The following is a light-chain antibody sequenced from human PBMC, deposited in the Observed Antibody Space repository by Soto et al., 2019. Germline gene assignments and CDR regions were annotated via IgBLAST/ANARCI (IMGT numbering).Light chain of an antibody. J-gene: IGKJ1*01. Sequence: DIVMTQSPLSLPVTPGEPPSISCGSSQSLLHSNGYNYLDWYLQKPGQSPQLLIYLGSNRASGVPDSISGGGSGTDFTMKISRVDADYVGFYYCMHPLQSWTFGQGTKVDIK. CDR3: MHPLQSWT. V-gene: IGKV2-28*01. CDR1: QSLLHSNGYNY. CDR2: LGS.